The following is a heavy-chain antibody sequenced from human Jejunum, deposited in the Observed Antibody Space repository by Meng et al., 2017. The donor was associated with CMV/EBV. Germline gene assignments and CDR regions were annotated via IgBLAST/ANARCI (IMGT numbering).Heavy chain of an antibody. Sequence: FPFTGAPMRWVLPAQGKGLEWVPAISYSGNTAYYAESVKGRFTISRDNSKNTLYLQMNSLRADDTAVYYCASGGYYDLWSGYQMPHSWGQGTLVTVSS. D-gene: IGHD3-3*01. CDR1: FPFTGAP. CDR3: ASGGYYDLWSGYQMPHS. J-gene: IGHJ4*02. V-gene: IGHV3-23*01. CDR2: ISYSGNTA.